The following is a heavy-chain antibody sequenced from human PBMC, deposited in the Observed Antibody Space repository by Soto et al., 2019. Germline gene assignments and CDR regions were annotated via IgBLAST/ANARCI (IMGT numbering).Heavy chain of an antibody. D-gene: IGHD1-7*01. Sequence: SVKVSCKASGGTFSSYAISWVRQAPGQGLEWMGGIIPIFGTANYAQKFQGRVTITADESTSTAYMELSSLRSEDTAVYYCARGVSNWNYLLYYYYGMDVWGQGTTVTGSS. CDR2: IIPIFGTA. V-gene: IGHV1-69*13. CDR1: GGTFSSYA. CDR3: ARGVSNWNYLLYYYYGMDV. J-gene: IGHJ6*02.